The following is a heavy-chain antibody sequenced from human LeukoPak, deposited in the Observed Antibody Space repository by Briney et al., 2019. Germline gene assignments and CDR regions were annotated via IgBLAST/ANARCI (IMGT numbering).Heavy chain of an antibody. CDR1: GGSITSNY. D-gene: IGHD1-26*01. Sequence: SETLSLTCTVSGGSITSNYWNWIRQPAGKGLEWIGRIYTSGTTTHKPSLKSRVIMSVDTSKNQFSLKLSSVTAADTAVYYCARASSGTYYYFDYWGQGTLVTVSS. V-gene: IGHV4-4*07. CDR2: IYTSGTT. J-gene: IGHJ4*02. CDR3: ARASSGTYYYFDY.